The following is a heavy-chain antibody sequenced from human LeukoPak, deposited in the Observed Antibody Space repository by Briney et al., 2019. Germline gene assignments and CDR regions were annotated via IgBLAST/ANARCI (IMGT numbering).Heavy chain of an antibody. CDR3: TRDNWFDL. Sequence: SETLSLTCTVSGYSISSISSTYYWGWVRQPPGKGLEWIGESNFSGNFSYNPSLKSRVTTSVDTSKNQFSLRLTSVTAADTAVYYCTRDNWFDLWGQGTLVTVSS. CDR1: GYSISSISSTYY. CDR2: SNFSGNF. V-gene: IGHV4-39*07. J-gene: IGHJ5*02.